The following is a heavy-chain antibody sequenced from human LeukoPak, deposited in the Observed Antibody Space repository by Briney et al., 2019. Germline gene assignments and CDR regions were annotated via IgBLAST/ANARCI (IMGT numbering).Heavy chain of an antibody. J-gene: IGHJ4*02. Sequence: SETLSLTCTVSGGSISSYYWSWIRQPPGKGLGWIGYIYYSGSTNYNPSLKSRVTISVDTSKNQFSLKLSSVTAADTAVYYCARFVNSITMVRGAYDYWGQGTLVTVSS. D-gene: IGHD3-10*01. CDR2: IYYSGST. CDR1: GGSISSYY. CDR3: ARFVNSITMVRGAYDY. V-gene: IGHV4-59*08.